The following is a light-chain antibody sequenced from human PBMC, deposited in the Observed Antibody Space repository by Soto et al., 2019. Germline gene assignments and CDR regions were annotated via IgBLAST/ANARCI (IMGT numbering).Light chain of an antibody. J-gene: IGKJ1*01. CDR2: GAS. CDR1: QSVSSN. V-gene: IGKV3-15*01. Sequence: EIVMTQSPATLSVSPGERATLSCRASQSVSSNLAWYQQKPGQAPRLLIYGASTRATGIPARFSGSGSGTEFTLTISSLQSEDYAIYYCQQYNNWPRTFVQGT. CDR3: QQYNNWPRT.